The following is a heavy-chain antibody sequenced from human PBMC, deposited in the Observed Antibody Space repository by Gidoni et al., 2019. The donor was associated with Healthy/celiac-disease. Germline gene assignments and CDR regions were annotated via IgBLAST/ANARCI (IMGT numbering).Heavy chain of an antibody. D-gene: IGHD3-10*01. CDR2: INPTSGGT. CDR1: GYTFTGSY. Sequence: QVQLVQSGAEVKKPGASVKVSCKASGYTFTGSYMHWVRQAPGQGLEWMGWINPTSGGTNYAQKFQGWVTMTRDTSISTAYMELSRLRSDDTAVYYCARDLPDYYGSGLGGFDYWGQGTLVTVSS. CDR3: ARDLPDYYGSGLGGFDY. J-gene: IGHJ4*02. V-gene: IGHV1-2*04.